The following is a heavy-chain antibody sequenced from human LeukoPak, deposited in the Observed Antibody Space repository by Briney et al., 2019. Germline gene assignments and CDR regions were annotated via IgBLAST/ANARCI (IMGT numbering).Heavy chain of an antibody. J-gene: IGHJ4*02. CDR3: AKHVGSGSGWDYFDY. V-gene: IGHV3-7*03. Sequence: PGGSLRLSCVSSGFTFSNDWMTWVRQAPGKGLEWVANIKRDGSQIYYADSVKGRFTISRDNSKNTLYLQMNSLRAEDTALYYCAKHVGSGSGWDYFDYWGQGTLVTVSS. CDR2: IKRDGSQI. CDR1: GFTFSNDW. D-gene: IGHD3-10*01.